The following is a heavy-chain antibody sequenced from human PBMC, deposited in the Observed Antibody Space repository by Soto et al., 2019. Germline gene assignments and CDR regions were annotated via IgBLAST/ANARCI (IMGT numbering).Heavy chain of an antibody. D-gene: IGHD6-13*01. V-gene: IGHV1-18*01. CDR2: ISAYNGNT. CDR3: ARDSPYSSSQDWYSDL. CDR1: GYTFTSYG. J-gene: IGHJ2*01. Sequence: GASVKVSCKASGYTFTSYGISWVRQAPGQGLEWMGWISAYNGNTNYAQKLQGRVTMTTDTSTSTAYMELRSLRSDDTAVYYCARDSPYSSSQDWYSDLWGRGTLVTVSS.